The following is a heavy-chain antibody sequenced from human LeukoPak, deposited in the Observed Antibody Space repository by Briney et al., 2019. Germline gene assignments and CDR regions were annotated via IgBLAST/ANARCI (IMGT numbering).Heavy chain of an antibody. D-gene: IGHD3-3*01. V-gene: IGHV1-46*01. Sequence: ASVKVSCKASGYTFTSYYMHWVRQAPGQGLEWMGIINPSGGSTSYAQKLQGRVTMTTDTSTSTAYMELRSLRSDDTAVYYCARVHYDFWSGYASGVDYWGQGTLVIVSS. J-gene: IGHJ4*02. CDR3: ARVHYDFWSGYASGVDY. CDR1: GYTFTSYY. CDR2: INPSGGST.